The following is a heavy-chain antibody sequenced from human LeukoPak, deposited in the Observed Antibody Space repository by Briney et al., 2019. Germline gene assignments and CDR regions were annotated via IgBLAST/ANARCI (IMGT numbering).Heavy chain of an antibody. CDR1: GFTFSSYW. Sequence: GGSLRLSCAASGFTFSSYWMSWVRQAPGKGLEWVAIIKQDGSEKYYVDSVKGRFTISRDNAKNSLYLQMNSLRAEDTAAYYCTPESPYYYDSSGYYSPFDYWGQGTLVTVSS. CDR3: TPESPYYYDSSGYYSPFDY. CDR2: IKQDGSEK. D-gene: IGHD3-22*01. V-gene: IGHV3-7*01. J-gene: IGHJ4*02.